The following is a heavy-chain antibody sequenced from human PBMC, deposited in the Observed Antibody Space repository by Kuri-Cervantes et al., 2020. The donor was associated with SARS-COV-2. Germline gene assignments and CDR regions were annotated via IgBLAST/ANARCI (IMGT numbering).Heavy chain of an antibody. CDR1: GYSISSGYY. CDR2: IYHSGST. D-gene: IGHD6-6*01. CDR3: ARRGAGSSSAAFDI. V-gene: IGHV4-38-2*01. J-gene: IGHJ3*02. Sequence: SETLSLTCAVSGYSISSGYYWGWIRQPPGKGLERIAIIYHSGSTYYNPSLKSRVTISLDTSKNQFSLKLSSVTAADTAVYYCARRGAGSSSAAFDIWGLGTMVTVSS.